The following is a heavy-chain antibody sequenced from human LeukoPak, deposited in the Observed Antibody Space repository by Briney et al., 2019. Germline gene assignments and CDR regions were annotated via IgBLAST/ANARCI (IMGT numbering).Heavy chain of an antibody. CDR2: ISTYNGDT. V-gene: IGHV1-18*01. CDR1: GYTFTNHG. CDR3: ARDCSSTSCYTVY. Sequence: ASVKVSCKASGYTFTNHGFSWVRQAPGQGLEWMGWISTYNGDTNYAQNLQGRVTITTDTSTSTAYMEMRSLRSDDTAVYYCARDCSSTSCYTVYWGQGTLVTVSS. D-gene: IGHD2-2*02. J-gene: IGHJ4*02.